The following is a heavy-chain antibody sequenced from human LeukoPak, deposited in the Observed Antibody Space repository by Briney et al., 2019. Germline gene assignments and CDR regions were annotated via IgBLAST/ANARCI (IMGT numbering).Heavy chain of an antibody. J-gene: IGHJ4*02. CDR3: ARVSRITMDRGVHFDY. D-gene: IGHD3-10*01. V-gene: IGHV3-30-3*01. Sequence: GRSLRLSCAASGFTFSSYAMHWVRQAPGKGLEWVAVISYDGSNKYYADSVKGRFTISRDNSKNTLYLQMNSLRAEDTAVYYCARVSRITMDRGVHFDYWGQGTLVTVSS. CDR1: GFTFSSYA. CDR2: ISYDGSNK.